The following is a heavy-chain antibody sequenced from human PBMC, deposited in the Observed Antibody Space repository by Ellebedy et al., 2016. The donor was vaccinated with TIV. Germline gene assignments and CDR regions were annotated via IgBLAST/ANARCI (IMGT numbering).Heavy chain of an antibody. Sequence: GESLKISXAASGFTFSSYSMNWVRQAPGKGLEWVSYISSSSSTIYYADSVKGRFTISRDNAKNSLYLQMNSLRDEDTAVYYCARGLHFTWGQGTLVTVSS. CDR2: ISSSSSTI. V-gene: IGHV3-48*02. D-gene: IGHD3-3*02. J-gene: IGHJ5*02. CDR3: ARGLHFT. CDR1: GFTFSSYS.